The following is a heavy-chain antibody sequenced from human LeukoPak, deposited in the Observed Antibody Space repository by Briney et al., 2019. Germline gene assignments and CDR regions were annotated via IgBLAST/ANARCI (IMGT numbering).Heavy chain of an antibody. V-gene: IGHV3-74*01. CDR1: GFTFSSYW. J-gene: IGHJ4*02. Sequence: PGGSLRLSCAASGFTFSSYWMHWVRQAPGKGLVWVSRINSDGSSTSYADSVKGRFTISRDNAKNTLYLQMNSLRAEDTAVYYCARAPGYFDWLLEEYFDYWGQGTLVTVSS. CDR3: ARAPGYFDWLLEEYFDY. D-gene: IGHD3-9*01. CDR2: INSDGSST.